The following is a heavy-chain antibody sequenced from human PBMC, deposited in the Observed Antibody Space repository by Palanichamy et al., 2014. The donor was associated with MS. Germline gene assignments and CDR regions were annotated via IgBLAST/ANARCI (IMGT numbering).Heavy chain of an antibody. Sequence: EEQLAESGGGLVQPGGSLRLSCAASGLTFSLYSINWVRQAPGKGLEWISYISADGEGKFYADSVKGRFTVSRDNAKNSLSLQMNSLRDEDTAVYYCARDSPGTHHRSHWPRGSGAFDVWGQGTRVIVSS. CDR1: GLTFSLYS. J-gene: IGHJ3*01. D-gene: IGHD3-16*01. V-gene: IGHV3-48*02. CDR2: ISADGEGK. CDR3: ARDSPGTHHRSHWPRGSGAFDV.